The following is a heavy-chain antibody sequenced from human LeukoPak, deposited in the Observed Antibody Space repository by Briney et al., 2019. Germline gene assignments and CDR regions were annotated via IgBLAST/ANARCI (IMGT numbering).Heavy chain of an antibody. CDR3: ARDLGPFTCGMDV. V-gene: IGHV1-2*02. Sequence: GASVKVSCKASGYTFTGYYMHWVRQAPGQGLEWMGWINPNSGGTNYAQKFQGRVTMTRDTSISTAYMELSRLRSDDTAVYYCARDLGPFTCGMDVWGQGTTVTVSS. CDR1: GYTFTGYY. CDR2: INPNSGGT. J-gene: IGHJ6*02.